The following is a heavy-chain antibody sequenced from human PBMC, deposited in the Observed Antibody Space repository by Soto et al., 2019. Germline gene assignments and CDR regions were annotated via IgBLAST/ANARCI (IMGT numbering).Heavy chain of an antibody. CDR1: GFTFSSYA. J-gene: IGHJ4*02. V-gene: IGHV3-30-3*01. D-gene: IGHD7-27*01. CDR3: ARDHLGIDY. CDR2: ISYDGSNK. Sequence: GGSLRLSCAASGFTFSSYAMHWVRQAPGKGLEWVAVISYDGSNKYYADSVKGRFTISRDNSKNTLYLQMNSLRAEDTAVYYCARDHLGIDYWGQGTLVTVSS.